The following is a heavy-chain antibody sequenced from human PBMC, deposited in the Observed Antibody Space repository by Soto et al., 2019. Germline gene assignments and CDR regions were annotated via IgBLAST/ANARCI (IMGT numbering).Heavy chain of an antibody. CDR1: GFTFSSYE. J-gene: IGHJ6*02. CDR3: ASDSAPVGYCSGGSCYSSYSYGMDV. V-gene: IGHV3-48*03. Sequence: EVQLVESGGGLVQPGGSLRLSCAASGFTFSSYEMNWVRQAPGKGLEWVSYISSSGSTIYYADSVKGRFTISRDNAKNSLYLQMNSLRAEDTAVYYCASDSAPVGYCSGGSCYSSYSYGMDVWGQGTTVTVSS. D-gene: IGHD2-15*01. CDR2: ISSSGSTI.